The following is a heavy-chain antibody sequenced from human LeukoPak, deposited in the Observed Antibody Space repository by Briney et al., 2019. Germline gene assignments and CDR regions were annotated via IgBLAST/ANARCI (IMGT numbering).Heavy chain of an antibody. Sequence: GGSLRLSCATSGLTFNNYPMHWVRQAPGKGLEWVAAIGYDGRFKFHSDSVKGRFTISRDDSKNTLYLQMNSLRPEDTALYYCARDPKTGSPDYFDYWGQGTLVTVST. CDR1: GLTFNNYP. V-gene: IGHV3-30*04. D-gene: IGHD3-10*01. CDR3: ARDPKTGSPDYFDY. J-gene: IGHJ4*02. CDR2: IGYDGRFK.